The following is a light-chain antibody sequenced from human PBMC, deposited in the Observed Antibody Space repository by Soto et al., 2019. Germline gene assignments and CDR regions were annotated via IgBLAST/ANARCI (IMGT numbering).Light chain of an antibody. CDR3: QQYNYYPIT. CDR2: GAS. V-gene: IGKV1-16*01. J-gene: IGKJ5*01. CDR1: QAISTH. Sequence: DIQVSQSPSSLSASVGDRVTITCRTSQAISTHLAWFQQKPGKAPKSLISGASALQSGVPSRFSGSGSGTDFTLTITSLQPEDFATYYCQQYNYYPITFGQGTRLEIK.